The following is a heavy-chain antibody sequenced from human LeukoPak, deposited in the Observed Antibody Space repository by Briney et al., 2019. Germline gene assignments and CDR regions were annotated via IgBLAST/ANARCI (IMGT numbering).Heavy chain of an antibody. J-gene: IGHJ4*02. D-gene: IGHD3-22*01. CDR2: ISAYNGNT. Sequence: ASVKVSCKAFGYTFTSYGISRVRQAPGQGLEWMGWISAYNGNTNYAQKLQGRVTMTTDTSTSTAYMELRSLRSDDTAVYYCARDQDYYDSSGYDYWGQGTLVTVSS. CDR3: ARDQDYYDSSGYDY. CDR1: GYTFTSYG. V-gene: IGHV1-18*01.